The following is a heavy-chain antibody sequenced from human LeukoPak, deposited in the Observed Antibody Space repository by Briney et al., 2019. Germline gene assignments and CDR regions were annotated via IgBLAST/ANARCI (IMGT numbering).Heavy chain of an antibody. CDR2: ISAYNGNT. V-gene: IGHV1-18*01. J-gene: IGHJ4*02. CDR1: GYTFTSYG. CDR3: ARGSYYYDSSGPGDFDY. D-gene: IGHD3-22*01. Sequence: GASVKVSCKASGYTFTSYGISWVRQAPGQGLEWMGWISAYNGNTNYAQKLQGRVTMTTDTSTSTAYMELRSLRSDYTAVYYCARGSYYYDSSGPGDFDYWGQGTLVTVSS.